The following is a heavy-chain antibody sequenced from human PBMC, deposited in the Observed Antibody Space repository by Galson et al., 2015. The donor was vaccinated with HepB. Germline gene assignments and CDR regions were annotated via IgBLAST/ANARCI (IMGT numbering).Heavy chain of an antibody. V-gene: IGHV3-30-3*01. CDR2: ISHDGSNK. D-gene: IGHD3-10*01. Sequence: SLRLSCAASGFTFSNYAMHWVRQAPGKGLEWVAVISHDGSNKYQADSVKGRFTISRDNSRNMVYLQKNSLRVEDTAVYYCARDYYGSGSYHPRLDSWGQGTLVTVSS. CDR1: GFTFSNYA. J-gene: IGHJ5*01. CDR3: ARDYYGSGSYHPRLDS.